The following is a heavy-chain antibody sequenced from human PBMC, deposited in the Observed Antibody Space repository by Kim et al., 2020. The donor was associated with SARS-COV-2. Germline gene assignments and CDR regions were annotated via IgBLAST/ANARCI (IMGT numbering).Heavy chain of an antibody. D-gene: IGHD3-16*01. CDR3: ASLVSRYYYMDV. V-gene: IGHV4-30-2*05. Sequence: HPSLKSRVTISVDTSKNQFSLKLSSVTAADTAVYYCASLVSRYYYMDVWGKGTTVTVSS. J-gene: IGHJ6*03.